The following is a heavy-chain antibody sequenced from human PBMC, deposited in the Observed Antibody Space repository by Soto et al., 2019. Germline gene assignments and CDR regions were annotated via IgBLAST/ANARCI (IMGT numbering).Heavy chain of an antibody. D-gene: IGHD2-2*01. Sequence: XETRSLTCAVDGWSFNTYYWSWARQPPGKGLDWIGEINHSGSTNYNPSLKSRVTISLDTSMNQFSLSLSAVTAADTGVYFCARGGICRTTGSPLGYFPAMDFWGKGTTVTVSS. CDR3: ARGGICRTTGSPLGYFPAMDF. V-gene: IGHV4-34*01. CDR1: GWSFNTYY. CDR2: INHSGST. J-gene: IGHJ6*04.